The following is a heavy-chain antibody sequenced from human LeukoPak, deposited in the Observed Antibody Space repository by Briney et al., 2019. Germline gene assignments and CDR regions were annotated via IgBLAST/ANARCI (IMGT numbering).Heavy chain of an antibody. CDR2: INHSGST. D-gene: IGHD2-15*01. Sequence: NPSETLSLTCAVYGGSLSGYYWSWIRQPPGKGLEWIGEINHSGSTNYNPSLKSRVTISVDTSKNQFSLKLSSVTAADTAVYYCARPRVHYCSGGSCYTRYYYGMDVWGQGTTVTVSS. V-gene: IGHV4-34*01. J-gene: IGHJ6*02. CDR3: ARPRVHYCSGGSCYTRYYYGMDV. CDR1: GGSLSGYY.